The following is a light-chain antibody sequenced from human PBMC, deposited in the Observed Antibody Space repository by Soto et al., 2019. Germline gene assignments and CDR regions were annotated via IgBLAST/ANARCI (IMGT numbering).Light chain of an antibody. CDR3: QPSNNWPPST. V-gene: IGKV3-15*01. Sequence: EIVMTQSPATLSVSPGERATLSCRASQSVSSNLAWYQQKPGQAPRLLIYRASTRATGIPPRFSGSGSGTEFTLTISSLQSEDFAVSYCQPSNNWPPSTFGQGTKVEIK. J-gene: IGKJ1*01. CDR1: QSVSSN. CDR2: RAS.